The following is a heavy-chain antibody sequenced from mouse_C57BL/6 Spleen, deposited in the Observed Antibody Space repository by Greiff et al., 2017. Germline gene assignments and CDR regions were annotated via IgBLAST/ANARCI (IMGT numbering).Heavy chain of an antibody. CDR2: IYPGDGDT. J-gene: IGHJ4*01. Sequence: QVHVKQSGPELVKPGASVKISCKASGYAFSSSWMNWVKQRPGKGLEWIGRIYPGDGDTNYNGKFKGKATLTADKSSSTAYMQLSSLTSEDSAVYFCARNSNYVFYAMDYWGQGTSVTVSS. CDR1: GYAFSSSW. D-gene: IGHD2-5*01. CDR3: ARNSNYVFYAMDY. V-gene: IGHV1-82*01.